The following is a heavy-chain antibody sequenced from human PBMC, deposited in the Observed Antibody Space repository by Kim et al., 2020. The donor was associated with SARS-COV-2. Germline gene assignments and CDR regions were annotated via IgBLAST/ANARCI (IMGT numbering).Heavy chain of an antibody. CDR2: VVSGNKVGTI. D-gene: IGHD3-22*01. CDR1: GFTFTNAW. V-gene: IGHV3-15*04. Sequence: GGSLRLSCVASGFTFTNAWMSWVRQAPGKGLEWVGRVVSGNKVGTIVYNSPVKGRFTISRDDSKNTVYLQMDSLKTEDTAVYYCTTDPGDASGFGPGYWGEGTLVTVSS. J-gene: IGHJ4*02. CDR3: TTDPGDASGFGPGY.